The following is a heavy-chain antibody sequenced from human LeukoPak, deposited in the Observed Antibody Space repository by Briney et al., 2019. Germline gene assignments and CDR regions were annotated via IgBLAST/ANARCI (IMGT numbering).Heavy chain of an antibody. CDR3: ARGKGRFLEPDAFDI. D-gene: IGHD3-3*01. V-gene: IGHV1-8*03. CDR1: GYTFTSYD. Sequence: GASVKVSCKASGYTFTSYDINWVRQATGQGLEWMGWMNPNSGNTGYAQKFQGRVTITRNTSISTAYMELSSLRSEDTTVYYCARGKGRFLEPDAFDIWGQGTMVTVSS. CDR2: MNPNSGNT. J-gene: IGHJ3*02.